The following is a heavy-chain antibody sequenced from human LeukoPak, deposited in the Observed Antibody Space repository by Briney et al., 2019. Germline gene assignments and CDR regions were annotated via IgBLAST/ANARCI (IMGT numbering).Heavy chain of an antibody. CDR2: ISSSSSTT. CDR3: ASALGQWLVFDP. J-gene: IGHJ5*02. V-gene: IGHV3-48*02. D-gene: IGHD6-19*01. Sequence: GGSLRLSCAASGFTFSSYSMNWVRQAPEKGLEWLSYISSSSSTTNYADSVKGRFTISRDNAKNSLYLQMNSLREEDTAVYYCASALGQWLVFDPWGQGTLVTVSS. CDR1: GFTFSSYS.